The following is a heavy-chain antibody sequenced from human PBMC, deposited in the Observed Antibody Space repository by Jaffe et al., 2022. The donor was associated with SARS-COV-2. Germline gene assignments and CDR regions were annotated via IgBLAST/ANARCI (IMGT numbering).Heavy chain of an antibody. Sequence: EVQLVESGGGLEKPGGSLRLSCAASGFSFSNAWMSWVRQAPGKGLEWVGRIKRNTDGGATDYAAPVKGRFTISRDDSKNTLYLQMNSLKTEDTAVYYCTTDPRDSRVYYPEYFHHWGQGTLVTVSS. CDR1: GFSFSNAW. D-gene: IGHD3-22*01. CDR2: IKRNTDGGAT. CDR3: TTDPRDSRVYYPEYFHH. J-gene: IGHJ1*01. V-gene: IGHV3-15*01.